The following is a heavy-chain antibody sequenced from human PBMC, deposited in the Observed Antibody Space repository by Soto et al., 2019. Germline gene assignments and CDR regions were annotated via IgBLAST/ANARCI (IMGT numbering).Heavy chain of an antibody. Sequence: EVQLLESGGGLVQPGGSLRLSCAASGFTFSSYAMSWVRQAPGKGLEWVSAISGSGGSTYYADSVKGRFTISRYNSKNTLYLQMTSLRAEDTAVYYCAKIPHSSSWYLDAFDIWGQGTMVTVSS. CDR3: AKIPHSSSWYLDAFDI. V-gene: IGHV3-23*01. D-gene: IGHD6-13*01. J-gene: IGHJ3*02. CDR2: ISGSGGST. CDR1: GFTFSSYA.